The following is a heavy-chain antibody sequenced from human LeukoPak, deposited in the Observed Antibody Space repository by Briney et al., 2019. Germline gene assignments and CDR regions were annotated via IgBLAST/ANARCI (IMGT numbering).Heavy chain of an antibody. CDR1: GGSFSGYY. CDR3: ARGSYCSSTSCCTGALDY. D-gene: IGHD2-2*02. V-gene: IGHV4-34*01. Sequence: SETLSLTCAVYGGSFSGYYWSWIRQPPGKGLEWIGEINHSGSTNYNPSLKSRVTISVDMSKNQFSLKLSSVTAADTAVYYCARGSYCSSTSCCTGALDYWGQGTLVTVSS. CDR2: INHSGST. J-gene: IGHJ4*02.